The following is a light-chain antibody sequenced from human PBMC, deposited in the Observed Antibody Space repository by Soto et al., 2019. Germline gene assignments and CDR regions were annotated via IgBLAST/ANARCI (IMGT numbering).Light chain of an antibody. CDR2: LEGSGNY. Sequence: QSVRPQSSPASASLGPSVKLTASLASGHTSHIIACHQQQPGKAPRYLMKLEGSGNYNKGSGVPDRFSGSSSGADRYLTISNLQSEDEADYYCETWDSNIGIFGEGTKLTVL. V-gene: IGLV4-60*03. J-gene: IGLJ2*01. CDR1: SGHTSHI. CDR3: ETWDSNIGI.